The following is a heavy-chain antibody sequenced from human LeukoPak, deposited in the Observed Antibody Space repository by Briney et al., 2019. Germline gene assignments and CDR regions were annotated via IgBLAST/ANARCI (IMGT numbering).Heavy chain of an antibody. J-gene: IGHJ6*02. CDR2: IPGSGGAT. V-gene: IGHV3-23*01. Sequence: GGSLRLSCEASGFTFGSYAIRWVRQAPGTGLEWVSSIPGSGGATYYADSVRGRFSISRDSSKNTVYLQMNSLRDEDTAVYYCARARPWDSSRSYYFGMDVWGHGTTVTVSS. CDR1: GFTFGSYA. CDR3: ARARPWDSSRSYYFGMDV. D-gene: IGHD3-22*01.